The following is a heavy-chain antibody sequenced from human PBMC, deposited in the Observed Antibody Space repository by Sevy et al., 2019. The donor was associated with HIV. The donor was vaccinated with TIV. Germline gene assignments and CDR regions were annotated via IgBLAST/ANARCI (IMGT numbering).Heavy chain of an antibody. V-gene: IGHV3-33*01. J-gene: IGHJ6*02. CDR3: ARGQGDDYNYGLDV. CDR2: IWFDGSEK. D-gene: IGHD1-26*01. CDR1: GFAFSTYG. Sequence: GGSLRLSCAASGFAFSTYGLYWVRQAPGKGLEWVAVIWFDGSEKYYADSVKGRFTISRDNSKNTLYLQMNSLTAADTAVYYCARGQGDDYNYGLDVWGPGTTVTVSS.